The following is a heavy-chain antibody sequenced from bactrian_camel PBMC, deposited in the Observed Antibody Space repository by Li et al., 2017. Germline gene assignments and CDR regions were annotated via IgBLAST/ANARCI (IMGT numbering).Heavy chain of an antibody. CDR2: LYSGGGNT. J-gene: IGHJ4*01. CDR3: AAAYQITVRDHCAY. V-gene: IGHV3-2*01. D-gene: IGHD1*01. CDR1: GFSFSGFY. Sequence: HVQLVESGGGSVQPGGSLKLSCAASGFSFSGFYMSWVRQAPGKGLEWVSSLYSGGGNTYYADSAKGRVTISQDNAKSIVTLQMDSLTIDDTAVYFCAAAYQITVRDHCAYRGQGTQVTVS.